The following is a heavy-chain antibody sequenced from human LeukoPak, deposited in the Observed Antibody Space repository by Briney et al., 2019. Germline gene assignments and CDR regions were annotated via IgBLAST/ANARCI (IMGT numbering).Heavy chain of an antibody. Sequence: PSETLSLTCAVYGGSFSGYYWSWIRQPPGKGLEWIGEINHSGSTNYNTSLKSRVTISVDTSKNQFSLKLRSVTAADTAVYYCARGSPYGRNWFDPWGQGTLVTVSS. J-gene: IGHJ5*02. CDR1: GGSFSGYY. V-gene: IGHV4-34*01. D-gene: IGHD3-10*01. CDR3: ARGSPYGRNWFDP. CDR2: INHSGST.